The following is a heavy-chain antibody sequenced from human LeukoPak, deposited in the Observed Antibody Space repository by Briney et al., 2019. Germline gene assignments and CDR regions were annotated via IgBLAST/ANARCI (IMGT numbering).Heavy chain of an antibody. CDR2: ITSNGIST. CDR1: GFTFSSYG. CDR3: ARGAPYNWNFGGFFDL. Sequence: GGSLRLSCAASGFTFSSYGMHWVRQAPGKGLEYVSAITSNGISTYYANFVKGRFTVSRDNSKNALYLQMGSLRAEDMALYYCARGAPYNWNFGGFFDLWGRGTLVTVSS. V-gene: IGHV3-64*01. J-gene: IGHJ2*01. D-gene: IGHD1-7*01.